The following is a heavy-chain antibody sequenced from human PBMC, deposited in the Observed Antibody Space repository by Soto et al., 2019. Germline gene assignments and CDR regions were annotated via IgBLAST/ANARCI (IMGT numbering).Heavy chain of an antibody. V-gene: IGHV4-34*01. J-gene: IGHJ6*03. CDR2: INHSGST. CDR1: GGSFSGYY. Sequence: SETLSLTCAVYGGSFSGYYWSWIRQPPGKGLEWIGEINHSGSTNYNPSLKSRVTISVDTSKNQFSLKLSSVTAADTAVYYCARGRYDFWSGQRGYYMDVWGKGTTVTVSS. CDR3: ARGRYDFWSGQRGYYMDV. D-gene: IGHD3-3*01.